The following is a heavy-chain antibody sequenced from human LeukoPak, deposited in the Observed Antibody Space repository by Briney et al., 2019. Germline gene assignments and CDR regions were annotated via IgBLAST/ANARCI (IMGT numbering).Heavy chain of an antibody. CDR1: GGSISGYY. CDR3: ARALMTVTPTFDY. CDR2: VYYSAST. V-gene: IGHV4-59*01. J-gene: IGHJ4*02. D-gene: IGHD4-11*01. Sequence: PSETLSLTCTVSGGSISGYYWSWIRQPPGKGLEWIGYVYYSASTNYNPSLKSRVTISVDTFKKQFSLGLSSVTAADTAVYYCARALMTVTPTFDYWGQVTLVTVSS.